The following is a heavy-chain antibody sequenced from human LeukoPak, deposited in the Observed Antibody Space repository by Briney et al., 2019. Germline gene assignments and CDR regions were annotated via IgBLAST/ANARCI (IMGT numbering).Heavy chain of an antibody. V-gene: IGHV1-69*04. CDR1: GGTFSSYA. CDR2: IIPILGIA. CDR3: ARRAYYSIVGATPHYYYGMDV. D-gene: IGHD1-26*01. Sequence: GASVKVSCKASGGTFSSYAISWVRQAPGQGLEWMGRIIPILGIANYAQKFQGRVTMTTDTSTSTAYMELRSLRSDDTAVYYCARRAYYSIVGATPHYYYGMDVWGQGTTVTVSS. J-gene: IGHJ6*02.